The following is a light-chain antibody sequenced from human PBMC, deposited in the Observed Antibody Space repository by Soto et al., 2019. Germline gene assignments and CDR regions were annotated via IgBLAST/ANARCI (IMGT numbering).Light chain of an antibody. Sequence: SALTQPASVSGSPGQSITISCTGTSSDVGTYSYVSWYQHHPGEAPILIIYDVSYRPSGVANRFSGSKSGSTASLTISGLQAEDESDYYCSSFSSTTTYVFGTGTKVTVL. CDR1: SSDVGTYSY. J-gene: IGLJ1*01. CDR3: SSFSSTTTYV. CDR2: DVS. V-gene: IGLV2-14*03.